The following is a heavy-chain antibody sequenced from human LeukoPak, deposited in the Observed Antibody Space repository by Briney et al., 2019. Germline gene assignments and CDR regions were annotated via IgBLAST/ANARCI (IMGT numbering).Heavy chain of an antibody. CDR2: INHSGST. CDR3: ARGRGGATTPNWFDP. CDR1: GGSFSGYY. Sequence: SETLSLTCAVYGGSFSGYYWSWIRQPPGKGLEWIGEINHSGSTNYNPSLKSRVTISEDTSKNQSSLKLSSVTAADTAVYYCARGRGGATTPNWFDPWGQGTLVTVSS. D-gene: IGHD1-26*01. J-gene: IGHJ5*02. V-gene: IGHV4-34*01.